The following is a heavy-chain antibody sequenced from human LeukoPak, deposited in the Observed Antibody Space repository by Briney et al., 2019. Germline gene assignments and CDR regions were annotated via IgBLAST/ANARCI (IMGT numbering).Heavy chain of an antibody. J-gene: IGHJ4*02. V-gene: IGHV3-53*01. Sequence: GGSVRLSCAATGLSVSSNFMSWVRQAPGKGLEWVSVIYGGGSTYYADSVKGRFTISRDTPKNTLYLQMHSLRVEDTAVYYCASWPVGWYGEDSWGQGPLVPVSS. CDR2: IYGGGST. CDR3: ASWPVGWYGEDS. D-gene: IGHD6-19*01. CDR1: GLSVSSNF.